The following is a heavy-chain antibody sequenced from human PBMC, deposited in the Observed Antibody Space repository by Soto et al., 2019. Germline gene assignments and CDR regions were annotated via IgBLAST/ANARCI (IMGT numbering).Heavy chain of an antibody. Sequence: GGSLRLSCAASGFTFSSYAMSWVRQAPGKGLEWVSAISGSGGSTYYADSVKGRFTISRDNSKNTLYLQMNSLRAEDTAVYYCAKDLSDYDYIWGSYRHGSLYFDYWGQGTLVTVSS. V-gene: IGHV3-23*01. CDR3: AKDLSDYDYIWGSYRHGSLYFDY. CDR1: GFTFSSYA. J-gene: IGHJ4*02. CDR2: ISGSGGST. D-gene: IGHD3-16*02.